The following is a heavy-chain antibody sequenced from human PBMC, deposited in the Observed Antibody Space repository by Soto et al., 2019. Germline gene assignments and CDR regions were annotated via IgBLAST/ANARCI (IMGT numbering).Heavy chain of an antibody. CDR2: ISGSGGST. D-gene: IGHD4-4*01. Sequence: GGSLRLSCAASGFTFSSYAMSWVRQAPGKGLEWVSAISGSGGSTYYADFVKGRFTISRDNSKNTLYLQMNSLRAEDTAVYYCAKWAVTSWYYYYGIDVWGQGTTVTVSS. CDR3: AKWAVTSWYYYYGIDV. J-gene: IGHJ6*02. CDR1: GFTFSSYA. V-gene: IGHV3-23*01.